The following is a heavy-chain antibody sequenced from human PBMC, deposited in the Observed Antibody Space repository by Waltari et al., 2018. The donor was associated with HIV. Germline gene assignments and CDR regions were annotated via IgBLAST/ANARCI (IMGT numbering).Heavy chain of an antibody. J-gene: IGHJ4*02. Sequence: QVQLQESGPGLLKPSETLSLHCSVPGDSMTSYHWALIRQPPGKGLEWIGDIYSSGSASYSPSLQSRLTISVDTSKNQFSLKLSSVTAADTAVYYCARYGSGHRHFGYWGQGTLVIVSS. CDR1: GDSMTSYH. CDR2: IYSSGSA. D-gene: IGHD3-10*01. V-gene: IGHV4-59*01. CDR3: ARYGSGHRHFGY.